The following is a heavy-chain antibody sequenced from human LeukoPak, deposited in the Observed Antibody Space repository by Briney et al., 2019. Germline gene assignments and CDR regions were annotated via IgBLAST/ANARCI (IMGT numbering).Heavy chain of an antibody. Sequence: GGSLRLSCAASGFTFRRYWMSGVGQAPGKGLEWVGNINQGGSVQYYIASVKGRFTISRDDAKNSLYVQMTSLRDEDTAVYYCARVEYSGWNLEYWGQGTLVTVSS. J-gene: IGHJ4*02. CDR3: ARVEYSGWNLEY. CDR1: GFTFRRYW. D-gene: IGHD5-12*01. V-gene: IGHV3-7*01. CDR2: INQGGSVQ.